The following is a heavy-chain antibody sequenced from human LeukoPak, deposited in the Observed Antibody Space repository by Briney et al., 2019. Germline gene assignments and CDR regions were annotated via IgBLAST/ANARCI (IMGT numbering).Heavy chain of an antibody. D-gene: IGHD3-22*01. CDR2: ISSSSSTI. J-gene: IGHJ5*02. V-gene: IGHV3-48*01. Sequence: GGSLRLSCAASGFTFSSYSMNWVRQAPGQGLEWVSYISSSSSTIYYADSVKGRFTISRDNAKNSLYLQMNSLRAEDTAVYYCARDGADYYDSSGYRGPWFDPWGQGTLVTVSS. CDR1: GFTFSSYS. CDR3: ARDGADYYDSSGYRGPWFDP.